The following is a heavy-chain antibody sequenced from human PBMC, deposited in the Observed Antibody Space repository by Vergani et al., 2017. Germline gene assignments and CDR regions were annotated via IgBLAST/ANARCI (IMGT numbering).Heavy chain of an antibody. J-gene: IGHJ3*02. CDR2: IASSDTTV. CDR3: ARPSAPGDYDALDI. V-gene: IGHV3-11*04. Sequence: QVQLVESGGGLVKPGGSLRLSCTASGFFFSDYYMSWLRQAPGKGLEWISYIASSDTTVYYADSVKGRFTISRDNAKNSLYLQMNSLRAEDTAVYHCARPSAPGDYDALDIWGQGTMVTVSS. CDR1: GFFFSDYY. D-gene: IGHD4-17*01.